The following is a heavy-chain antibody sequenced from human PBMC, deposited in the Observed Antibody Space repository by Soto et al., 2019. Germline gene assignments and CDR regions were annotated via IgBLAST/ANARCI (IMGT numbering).Heavy chain of an antibody. CDR1: GFTFDDYA. V-gene: IGHV3-9*01. J-gene: IGHJ3*02. Sequence: EVQLVESGGGLVQPGRSLRLSCAASGFTFDDYAMHWVRQAPGKGLEWVSGISWNSGSIGYADSVKGRFTISRDNAKNSLYLQMNSRRAEDTALYYCAKRTTAFDIWGQGTMVTVSS. D-gene: IGHD4-17*01. CDR2: ISWNSGSI. CDR3: AKRTTAFDI.